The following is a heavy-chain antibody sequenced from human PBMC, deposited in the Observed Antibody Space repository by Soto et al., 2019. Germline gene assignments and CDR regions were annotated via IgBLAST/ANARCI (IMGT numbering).Heavy chain of an antibody. CDR3: VGVLTHEVRYSSYGMYV. Sequence: GDLRLSCAASGYSLRTSLLRRVRQAPGKGLEWVTNIKQSGNEKFYVDSVKGRFTVSRDNDKKSLYLQMDPLNAKATPVDYRVGVLTHEVRYSSYGMYVWGEGTRVTVS. J-gene: IGHJ6*02. CDR1: GYSLRTSL. V-gene: IGHV3-7*01. CDR2: IKQSGNEK. D-gene: IGHD3-9*01.